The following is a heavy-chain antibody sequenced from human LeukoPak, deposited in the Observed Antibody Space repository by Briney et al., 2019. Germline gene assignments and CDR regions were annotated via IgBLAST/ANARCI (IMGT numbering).Heavy chain of an antibody. CDR1: GGSFSSYY. CDR3: ARGGGRSGWYRTVYFDY. V-gene: IGHV4-34*01. J-gene: IGHJ4*02. D-gene: IGHD6-19*01. Sequence: SETLSLTCAVYGGSFSSYYWSWIRQPPGKGLEWIGEINHSGSTNYNPSLKSRVTISVDTSKNQFSLKLSSVTAADTAVYYCARGGGRSGWYRTVYFDYWGRGTLATVSS. CDR2: INHSGST.